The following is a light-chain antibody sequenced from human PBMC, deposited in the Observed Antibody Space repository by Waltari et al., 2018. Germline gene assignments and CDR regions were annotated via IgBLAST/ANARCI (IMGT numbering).Light chain of an antibody. CDR1: QSFNNY. CDR2: AAS. Sequence: DIQMTQSPSSLSASVGDRVTITCRASQSFNNYLNWYQQKPGKAPNLLIYAASNLQSGVTSRFSCSGSGTDVALTISSLQPEDFATYYCQQSDSSPYTFAQGTKVEIK. V-gene: IGKV1-39*01. J-gene: IGKJ2*01. CDR3: QQSDSSPYT.